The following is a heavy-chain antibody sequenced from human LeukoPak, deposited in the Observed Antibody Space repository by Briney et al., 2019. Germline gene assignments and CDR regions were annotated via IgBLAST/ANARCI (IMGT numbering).Heavy chain of an antibody. CDR3: ARYLPPPHIVATILSYYYYGMDV. Sequence: VASLKVSCKASGYTFTYCSLNWLQQAPGQGLERMRWITLYNGNINYAKKFKSRVTITRDMSLRTAYIELSSLRSEDSAVYYWARYLPPPHIVATILSYYYYGMDVWGKGNAVSVSS. CDR2: ITLYNGNI. CDR1: GYTFTYCS. J-gene: IGHJ6*04. V-gene: IGHV1-68*02. D-gene: IGHD5-12*01.